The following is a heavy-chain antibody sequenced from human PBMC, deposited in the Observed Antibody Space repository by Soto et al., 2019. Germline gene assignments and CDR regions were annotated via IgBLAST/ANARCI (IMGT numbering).Heavy chain of an antibody. D-gene: IGHD3-22*01. CDR1: GFTFTSSA. J-gene: IGHJ4*02. Sequence: ASVKVSCKASGFTFTSSAVQWVRQARGQRLEWIGWIVVGSGNTNYAQKFQERVTITRDMSTSTAYMELSSLRSEDTAVYYCAAAGRGYDSSGYWGQGTLVTVSS. CDR3: AAAGRGYDSSGY. CDR2: IVVGSGNT. V-gene: IGHV1-58*01.